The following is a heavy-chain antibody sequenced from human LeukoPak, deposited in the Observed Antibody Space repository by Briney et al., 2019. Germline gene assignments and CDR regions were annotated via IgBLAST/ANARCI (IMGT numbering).Heavy chain of an antibody. V-gene: IGHV3-23*01. CDR2: ISCTGGTT. Sequence: GGSLRLSCAASGFTFNNCAMTWVRQAPGKGLEWVSAISCTGGTTYYADSVKGRFTISRDNAKNSVYLQMNSLGADDTAVYYCATYSILNAREFRYWGQGTLVTVTS. D-gene: IGHD4-11*01. CDR1: GFTFNNCA. CDR3: ATYSILNAREFRY. J-gene: IGHJ1*01.